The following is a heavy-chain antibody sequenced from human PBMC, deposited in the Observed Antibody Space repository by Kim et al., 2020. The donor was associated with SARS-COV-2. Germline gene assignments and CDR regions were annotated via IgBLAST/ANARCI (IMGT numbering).Heavy chain of an antibody. Sequence: SQTLSLTCAISGDSVSSNTAGWNWIRQSPSRGLEWLGRTYYRSKWYNDYAVSVKSRISINPDTAKNQFSLHLNSVTPEDTALYYCARDSSRGVADAVWFDSWGQGTLVSVSS. J-gene: IGHJ5*01. D-gene: IGHD2-8*01. V-gene: IGHV6-1*01. CDR2: TYYRSKWYN. CDR1: GDSVSSNTAG. CDR3: ARDSSRGVADAVWFDS.